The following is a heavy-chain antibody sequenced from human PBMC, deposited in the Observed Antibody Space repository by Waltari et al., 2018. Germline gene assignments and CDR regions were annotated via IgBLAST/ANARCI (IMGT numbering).Heavy chain of an antibody. CDR2: IYYSGST. D-gene: IGHD1-26*01. V-gene: IGHV4-39*01. J-gene: IGHJ4*02. CDR1: GGSISSSNYY. CDR3: ARLDSRSGSYYFDY. Sequence: QLQLQESGPGLVKPSETLSLTCTVSGGSISSSNYYWGWIRQPPGKGLEWIGNIYYSGSTYYNPSLKSRVTTYIDTSKNQFSLKLSSVTAADTAVYFCARLDSRSGSYYFDYLGQGTLVTVSS.